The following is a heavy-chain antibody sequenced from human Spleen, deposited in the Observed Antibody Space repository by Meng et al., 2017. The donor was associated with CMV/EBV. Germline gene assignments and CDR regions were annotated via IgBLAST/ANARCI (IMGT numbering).Heavy chain of an antibody. V-gene: IGHV3-21*03. J-gene: IGHJ4*02. Sequence: GESLKISCVASGFTFTRYSMKWVRQAPGKGLEWVSSISRSSSYIYYAASVKGRFTISRDNAKNSVYLQMNSLKTEDTAVYYCTRGDLEWLLSGEYFDYWGQGTLVTVSS. D-gene: IGHD3-3*01. CDR3: TRGDLEWLLSGEYFDY. CDR1: GFTFTRYS. CDR2: ISRSSSYI.